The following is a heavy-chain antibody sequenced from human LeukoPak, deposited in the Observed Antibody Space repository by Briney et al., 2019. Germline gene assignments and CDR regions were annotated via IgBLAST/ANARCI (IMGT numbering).Heavy chain of an antibody. CDR2: IYTSGNT. D-gene: IGHD2-21*01. CDR3: ARIFPESWIDP. Sequence: SETLSLTWALSGGSISSYYWIWIRQPAGKGLEWIGRIYTSGNTNYNPSLKSRVTMSVDTSKNQFSLKLTSVTAADTAVYYCARIFPESWIDPWGQGTLVTVSS. J-gene: IGHJ5*02. CDR1: GGSISSYY. V-gene: IGHV4-4*07.